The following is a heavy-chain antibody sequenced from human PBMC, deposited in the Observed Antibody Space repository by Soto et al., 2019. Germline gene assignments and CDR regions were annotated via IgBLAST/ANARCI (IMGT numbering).Heavy chain of an antibody. CDR1: GYTFATYG. CDR3: ARLRYQELASWFDP. J-gene: IGHJ5*02. V-gene: IGHV1-18*04. CDR2: IRGYSGKT. D-gene: IGHD2-2*01. Sequence: QVQLVQSGAEVKKPGAAVKVSCKASGYTFATYGITWVRQAPGQGLEWMGWIRGYSGKTNYAQNFQGRVTMTTDTSTRTAYMELRSLPSDDTAISYCARLRYQELASWFDPLGQGTLVTVSS.